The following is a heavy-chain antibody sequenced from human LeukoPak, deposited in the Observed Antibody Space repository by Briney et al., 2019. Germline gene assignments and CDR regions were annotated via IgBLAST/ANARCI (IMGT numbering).Heavy chain of an antibody. CDR2: IKSKTDGGTT. D-gene: IGHD1-26*01. J-gene: IGHJ3*02. Sequence: GGSLRLSRAVSGFTFSNAWMSWVRQAPGKGLEWVGRIKSKTDGGTTDYAAPVAGRFTISRDDSKNMLYLQMNSLKTEDTAVYYCTRGAPQADVFDIWGQGTMVTVSS. CDR1: GFTFSNAW. CDR3: TRGAPQADVFDI. V-gene: IGHV3-15*01.